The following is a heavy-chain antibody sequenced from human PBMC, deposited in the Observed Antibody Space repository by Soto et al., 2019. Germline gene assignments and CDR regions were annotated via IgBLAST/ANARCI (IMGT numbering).Heavy chain of an antibody. D-gene: IGHD4-17*01. J-gene: IGHJ4*02. Sequence: EVQLVESGGVVVQPGGSLRLSCAASGFTFDDYTMHWVRQAPGKGLEWVSLIFWDGSNTHYADSVKGRFTISRDNLKNSLYLQMARLRTEDTALYYCAKDMAYGGNSGPFDYWCQGTLLTVSS. CDR1: GFTFDDYT. CDR3: AKDMAYGGNSGPFDY. V-gene: IGHV3-43*01. CDR2: IFWDGSNT.